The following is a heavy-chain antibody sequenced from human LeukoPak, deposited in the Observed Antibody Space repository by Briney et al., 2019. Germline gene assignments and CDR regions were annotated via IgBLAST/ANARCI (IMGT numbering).Heavy chain of an antibody. CDR1: GFTFSDSW. Sequence: GGSLRLSCVASGFTFSDSWMSWVRQAPGKGLEWVADIKNDGSEREYVDSVKGRFTISRDNARNSLYLQMDSLRAEDTAVYYCATYTNWVAGDVWGQGTTVSV. J-gene: IGHJ6*02. V-gene: IGHV3-7*01. CDR2: IKNDGSER. D-gene: IGHD7-27*01. CDR3: ATYTNWVAGDV.